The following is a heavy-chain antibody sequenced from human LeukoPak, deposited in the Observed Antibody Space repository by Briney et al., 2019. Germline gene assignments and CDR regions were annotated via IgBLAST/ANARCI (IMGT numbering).Heavy chain of an antibody. Sequence: SETLSLTCSVSAGSLSTYWWSWIRQPPGKGLEWIGFIHYTGGTLYNPSLKSRVTLSVDVSKSQFSLSLTSATTADTAVYYCARTGSSGSFSDYWGQGTLVTVSS. D-gene: IGHD3-10*01. CDR3: ARTGSSGSFSDY. V-gene: IGHV4-59*01. CDR1: AGSLSTYW. J-gene: IGHJ4*02. CDR2: IHYTGGT.